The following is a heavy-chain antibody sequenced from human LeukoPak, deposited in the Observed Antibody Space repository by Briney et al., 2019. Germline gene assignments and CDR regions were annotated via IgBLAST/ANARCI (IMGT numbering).Heavy chain of an antibody. Sequence: SQTLSLTCTVSGGSISSGSYYWSWIRQPAGKGLEWIGRIYTSGSTNYNPSLKSRVTISVDTSKNQFSLKLSSVTAADTAVYYCAREGLVPAAMMVSWFDPWGQGTLVTVSS. CDR2: IYTSGST. V-gene: IGHV4-61*02. J-gene: IGHJ5*02. D-gene: IGHD2-2*01. CDR3: AREGLVPAAMMVSWFDP. CDR1: GGSISSGSYY.